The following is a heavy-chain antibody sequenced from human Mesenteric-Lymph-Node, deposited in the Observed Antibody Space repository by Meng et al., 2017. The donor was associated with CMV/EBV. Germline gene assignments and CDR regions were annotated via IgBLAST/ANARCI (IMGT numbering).Heavy chain of an antibody. D-gene: IGHD6-6*01. CDR3: ARDLYGSSLDY. Sequence: GESLKIFCAASGFTFSSYAMHWVRQAPGKGLEWVAVISNDGSNKYYADSVKGRFTISRDNSKNTLYLQMDSLRAEDTAVYYCARDLYGSSLDYWGQGTLVTVSS. CDR1: GFTFSSYA. CDR2: ISNDGSNK. J-gene: IGHJ4*02. V-gene: IGHV3-30*04.